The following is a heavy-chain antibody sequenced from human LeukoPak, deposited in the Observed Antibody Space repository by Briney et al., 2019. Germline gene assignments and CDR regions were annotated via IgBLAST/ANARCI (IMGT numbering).Heavy chain of an antibody. V-gene: IGHV4-34*01. CDR3: APRGDIEHSYVYGKWFDP. CDR1: GGSFSAYY. J-gene: IGHJ5*02. D-gene: IGHD5-18*01. Sequence: SETLSLTCAVYGGSFSAYYWTWIRQPPGKGLEWIREINHSGSSNYNSSLRSRVTISVDTSYKQFSLRLSSVTAADTAVYYCAPRGDIEHSYVYGKWFDPWGQGTRVTVSS. CDR2: INHSGSS.